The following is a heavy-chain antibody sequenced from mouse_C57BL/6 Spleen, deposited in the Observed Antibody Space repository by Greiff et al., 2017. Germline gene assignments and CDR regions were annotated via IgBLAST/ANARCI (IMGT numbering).Heavy chain of an antibody. V-gene: IGHV1-53*01. J-gene: IGHJ4*01. D-gene: IGHD4-1*01. CDR3: ARWTGTGDAMDY. CDR1: GYTFTSYW. Sequence: VQLQHPGTELVKPGASVKLSCKASGYTFTSYWMHWVKQRPGQGLEWIGNINPSNGGTNYNEKFKSKATLTVDKSSSTAYMQLSSLTSEDSAVYYCARWTGTGDAMDYWGQGTSVTVSS. CDR2: INPSNGGT.